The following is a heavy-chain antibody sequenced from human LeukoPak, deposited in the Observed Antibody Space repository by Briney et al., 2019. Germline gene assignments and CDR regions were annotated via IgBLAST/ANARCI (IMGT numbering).Heavy chain of an antibody. CDR3: AKPSYYESTGYSFDY. CDR2: IRGSGGNT. V-gene: IGHV3-23*01. D-gene: IGHD3-22*01. J-gene: IGHJ4*02. CDR1: GFTFSTYF. Sequence: PGGSLRLSCAACGFTFSTYFMSWVRQAAAAGLAWVSSIRGSGGNTYYADSVKGRFTISRDNSKKTVYLEMNSLRAEDTAVYYCAKPSYYESTGYSFDYWGQGTLVTVSS.